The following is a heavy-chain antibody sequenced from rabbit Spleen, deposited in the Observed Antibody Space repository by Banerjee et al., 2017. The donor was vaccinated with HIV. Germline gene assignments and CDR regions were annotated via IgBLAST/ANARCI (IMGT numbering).Heavy chain of an antibody. J-gene: IGHJ6*01. CDR1: GFSFSSSYW. D-gene: IGHD6-1*01. CDR2: IYAGTNGYP. Sequence: QEQLEESGGDLVKPGASLTLTCKASGFSFSSSYWMCWVRQAPGKGLEWIACIYAGTNGYPYYASWAKGRFTGSRTSSTTVTLQMTSLTVADTATYFCARGQNSAAYNSDLWGPGTLVTVS. V-gene: IGHV1S45*01. CDR3: ARGQNSAAYNSDL.